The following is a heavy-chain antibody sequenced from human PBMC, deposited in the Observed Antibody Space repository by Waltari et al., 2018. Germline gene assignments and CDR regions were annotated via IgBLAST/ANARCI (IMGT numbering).Heavy chain of an antibody. CDR2: INHSGST. CDR3: ARHSPYYYGSGSYYKRRWFDP. J-gene: IGHJ5*02. Sequence: QVQLQQWGAGLLKPSETLSLTCAVYGGSFSGYYWSWIRQPPGKGLEWIGEINHSGSTNHNPSLKSRVTISVDTSKNQFSLKLSSVTAADTAVYYCARHSPYYYGSGSYYKRRWFDPWGQGTLVTVSS. CDR1: GGSFSGYY. D-gene: IGHD3-10*01. V-gene: IGHV4-34*01.